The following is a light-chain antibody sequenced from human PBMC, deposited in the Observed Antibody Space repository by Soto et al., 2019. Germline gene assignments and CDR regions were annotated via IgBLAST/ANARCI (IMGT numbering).Light chain of an antibody. CDR1: QSVSTTY. Sequence: EIVLRQSPCTLSLSPGERATLSCRASQSVSTTYLAWYQQKPGQAPRLLIYGASSRATGIPDRFSGSGSGTDFTLTISRLEPEDFAVYYCQQYGSSRWTFGQGTKVDIK. CDR2: GAS. CDR3: QQYGSSRWT. J-gene: IGKJ1*01. V-gene: IGKV3-20*01.